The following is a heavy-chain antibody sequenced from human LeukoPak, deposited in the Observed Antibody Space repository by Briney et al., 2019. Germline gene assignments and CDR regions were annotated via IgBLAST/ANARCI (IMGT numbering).Heavy chain of an antibody. J-gene: IGHJ4*02. D-gene: IGHD6-6*01. CDR1: GYTFTGYY. CDR2: LNPNSGAT. V-gene: IGHV1-2*02. CDR3: ARGGYSSSSRRGGIDY. Sequence: ASVNVSCKAAGYTFTGYYVHWVRQAPGQGLEWMGWLNPNSGATRYAQKFQGRVTMTRDTSISTAYMELSSLRSDDTAVYYCARGGYSSSSRRGGIDYWGQGTLVTVSS.